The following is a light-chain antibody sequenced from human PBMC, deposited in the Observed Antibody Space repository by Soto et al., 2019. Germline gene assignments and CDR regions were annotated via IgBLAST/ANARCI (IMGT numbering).Light chain of an antibody. Sequence: DIQMTQSPSTLSASVGDRVTITCRASQSISSWLAWYQQKPGKAPKLLIYDASSLESGVPSRFSGSGSGTEFTLTISSLQPEDFATYYCQQYNSYSLTWTFGQGTKVDI. CDR3: QQYNSYSLTWT. CDR2: DAS. CDR1: QSISSW. V-gene: IGKV1-5*01. J-gene: IGKJ1*01.